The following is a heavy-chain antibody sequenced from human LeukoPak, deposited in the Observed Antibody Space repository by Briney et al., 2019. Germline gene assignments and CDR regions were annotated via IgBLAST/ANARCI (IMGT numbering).Heavy chain of an antibody. J-gene: IGHJ4*02. D-gene: IGHD2-21*01. Sequence: PSETLSLTCTVPGGSISSSSYYWGWIRQPPGKGLEWIGSIYYSGSTYYNPSLKSRVTISVDTSKNQFSLKLSSVTAADTAVYYCARLRTIVVVIANWGQGTLVTVSS. V-gene: IGHV4-39*01. CDR1: GGSISSSSYY. CDR3: ARLRTIVVVIAN. CDR2: IYYSGST.